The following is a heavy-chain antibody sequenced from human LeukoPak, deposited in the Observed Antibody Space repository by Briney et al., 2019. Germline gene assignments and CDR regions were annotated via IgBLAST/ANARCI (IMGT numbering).Heavy chain of an antibody. D-gene: IGHD3-10*01. V-gene: IGHV1-3*01. CDR2: INAGNGNT. CDR1: GYTFTSYA. J-gene: IGHJ4*02. CDR3: ARASFLYYGSGSYLVDY. Sequence: ASVKVSCKASGYTFTSYAMHWVRQAPGQRLEWMGWINAGNGNTKYSQKFRGRVTITRDTSASTAYMELSSLRSEDTAVYYCARASFLYYGSGSYLVDYWGQGTLVTVSS.